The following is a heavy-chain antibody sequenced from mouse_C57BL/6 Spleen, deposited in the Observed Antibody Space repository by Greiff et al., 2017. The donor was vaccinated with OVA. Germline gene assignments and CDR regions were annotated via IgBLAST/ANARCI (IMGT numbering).Heavy chain of an antibody. D-gene: IGHD2-2*01. Sequence: EVMLVESEGGLVQPGSSMKLSCTASGFTFSDYYMAWVRQVPEKGLEWVANINYDGSSPYYLDSLKSRFIISRDNAKNNLYLQMSSLKSEDTATYYCARDIGYGGYFDVWGTGTTVTVSS. CDR1: GFTFSDYY. CDR3: ARDIGYGGYFDV. CDR2: INYDGSSP. J-gene: IGHJ1*03. V-gene: IGHV5-16*01.